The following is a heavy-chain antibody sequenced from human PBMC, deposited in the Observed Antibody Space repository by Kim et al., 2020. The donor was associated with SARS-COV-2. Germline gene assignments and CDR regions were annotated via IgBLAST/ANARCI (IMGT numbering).Heavy chain of an antibody. CDR1: GGIFTNYP. CDR2: ITPMLDVA. J-gene: IGHJ4*02. Sequence: SVKVSCKASGGIFTNYPISWLRRAPGKGLEWMGSITPMLDVANYAQRFQGRVTITADKSTSTAYMELGSLTSDDTAVYYCARRCLGLSCPKGVSLDSWGQGTLVTVS. V-gene: IGHV1-69*02. CDR3: ARRCLGLSCPKGVSLDS. D-gene: IGHD2-8*01.